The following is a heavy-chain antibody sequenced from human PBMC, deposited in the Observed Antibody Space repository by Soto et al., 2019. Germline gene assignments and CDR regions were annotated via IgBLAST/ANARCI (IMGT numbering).Heavy chain of an antibody. Sequence: GWSLRLSCAASGFTFISYEMNWVRQAPGKGLEWVSYISSSGSTIYYADSVKGRFTISRDNAKNSLYLQMNSLRAEDTAVYYCARDSGYFYYYYGMDVWGQGTTVTVSS. CDR2: ISSSGSTI. CDR1: GFTFISYE. V-gene: IGHV3-48*03. CDR3: ARDSGYFYYYYGMDV. J-gene: IGHJ6*02. D-gene: IGHD2-21*01.